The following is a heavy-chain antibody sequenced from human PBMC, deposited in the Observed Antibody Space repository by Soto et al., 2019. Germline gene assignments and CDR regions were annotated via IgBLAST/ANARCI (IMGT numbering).Heavy chain of an antibody. Sequence: SSETLSLTCTVSGGSITGYYWSWIRQPPGKGPEWIGNIHYSGSTNYNSSLKSRVTISVDTSKNQFSLRLSSVTAADTAVYYCARSRGDIVVVPAAEFDYWGQGTLVTVSS. CDR3: ARSRGDIVVVPAAEFDY. CDR1: GGSITGYY. J-gene: IGHJ4*02. CDR2: IHYSGST. D-gene: IGHD2-2*01. V-gene: IGHV4-59*12.